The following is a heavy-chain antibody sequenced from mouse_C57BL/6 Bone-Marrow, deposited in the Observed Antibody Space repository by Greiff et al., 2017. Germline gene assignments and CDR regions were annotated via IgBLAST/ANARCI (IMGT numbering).Heavy chain of an antibody. J-gene: IGHJ4*01. Sequence: QVQLQQPGAELVMPGASVKLSCKASGYTFTSYWMHWVKQRPGQGLEWIGEIDPSDSYTNYNQKFKGKSTLTVDKSSSTAYMQLSSLTSEDSAVYCCGGGGYYAMDYWGQGTSVTVSS. V-gene: IGHV1-69*01. CDR1: GYTFTSYW. CDR2: IDPSDSYT. CDR3: GGGGYYAMDY.